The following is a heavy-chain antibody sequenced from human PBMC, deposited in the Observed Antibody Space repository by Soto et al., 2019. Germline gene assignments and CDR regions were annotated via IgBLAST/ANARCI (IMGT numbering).Heavy chain of an antibody. V-gene: IGHV4-61*01. CDR3: ARDSKQQLVRGNYHYGMDV. D-gene: IGHD6-13*01. J-gene: IGHJ6*02. CDR1: GGSVSSGSYY. CDR2: IYYSGST. Sequence: SETLSLSCTVSGGSVSSGSYYWSWIRQPPGKGLEWIGYIYYSGSTNYNPSLKSRVTISVDTSKNQFSLKLSSVTAADTAVYYCARDSKQQLVRGNYHYGMDVWGQGTTVTVSS.